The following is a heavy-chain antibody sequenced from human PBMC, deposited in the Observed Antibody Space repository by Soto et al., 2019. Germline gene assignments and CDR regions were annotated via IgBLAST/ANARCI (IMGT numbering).Heavy chain of an antibody. J-gene: IGHJ5*02. V-gene: IGHV4-4*02. D-gene: IGHD2-2*03. Sequence: QVQLQESGPGLVKPSGTLSLTCAVSGGSISSSNWWSWVRQPPGKGLEWIGEIYHSGSTKYNPSLKSRVTISVDMSKNQSSLKLSSVTAADTALYYCARAGYCSTTSCYWGFAAFDPWGQGSLVIVSS. CDR2: IYHSGST. CDR1: GGSISSSNW. CDR3: ARAGYCSTTSCYWGFAAFDP.